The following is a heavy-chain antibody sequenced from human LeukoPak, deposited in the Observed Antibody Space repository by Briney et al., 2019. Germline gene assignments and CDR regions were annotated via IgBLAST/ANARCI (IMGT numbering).Heavy chain of an antibody. CDR2: INSDGSWT. V-gene: IGHV3-74*01. CDR1: GNYW. Sequence: GGSLRLSCAASGNYWMHWVRQAPGKELVWVSHINSDGSWTSYADSVKGRFTISKDNAKNTVYLQVNSLRAEDTAVYYCVSFYETYWGRGTLVTVSS. J-gene: IGHJ4*02. D-gene: IGHD2/OR15-2a*01. CDR3: VSFYETY.